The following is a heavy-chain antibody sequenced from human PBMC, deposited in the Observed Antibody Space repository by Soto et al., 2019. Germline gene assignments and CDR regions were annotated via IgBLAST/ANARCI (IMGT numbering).Heavy chain of an antibody. V-gene: IGHV4-59*08. D-gene: IGHD5-18*01. J-gene: IGHJ4*02. Sequence: PSDTLSLTCXVSGGSVNGFYCIWIRQPPGKCLEWLGYIYYALTTNYNPSLQSRLTISLDTSKNQFSLILNSVTAADTAMYWCGRRGIRYGPLDYWGQGRLVTVSS. CDR3: GRRGIRYGPLDY. CDR1: GGSVNGFY. CDR2: IYYALTT.